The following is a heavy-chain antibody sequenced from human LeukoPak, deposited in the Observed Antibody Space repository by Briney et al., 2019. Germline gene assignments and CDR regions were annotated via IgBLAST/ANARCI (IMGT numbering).Heavy chain of an antibody. D-gene: IGHD2-15*01. Sequence: GASVKVSCKAAGYTFGNYGIKWVRQAPGQGLEWVGWISGFNGNTNYAQNFHDRVTMTTDTSTTTAYMELRNLRSDDTAVYYCARGLGYCSAGSCRDYWGQGTLVTVSS. J-gene: IGHJ4*02. CDR2: ISGFNGNT. V-gene: IGHV1-18*01. CDR1: GYTFGNYG. CDR3: ARGLGYCSAGSCRDY.